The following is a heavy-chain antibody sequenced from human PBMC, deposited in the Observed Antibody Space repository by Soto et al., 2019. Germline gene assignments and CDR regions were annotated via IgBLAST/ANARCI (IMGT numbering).Heavy chain of an antibody. CDR1: GGSISSGGYY. D-gene: IGHD1-26*01. J-gene: IGHJ4*02. V-gene: IGHV4-31*03. CDR2: IYYSGST. Sequence: QVQLQESGPGLVKPSQTLSLTCTVSGGSISSGGYYWSWIRQHPGKGLEWIGYIYYSGSTYYNPSLKIRVTISVDTSKNQFSLKLSSVTAADTAVYYCARMRSYGGNPIDYWGQGTLVTVSS. CDR3: ARMRSYGGNPIDY.